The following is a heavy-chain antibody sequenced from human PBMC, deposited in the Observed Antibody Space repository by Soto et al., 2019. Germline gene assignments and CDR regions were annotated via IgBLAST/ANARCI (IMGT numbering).Heavy chain of an antibody. D-gene: IGHD2-15*01. J-gene: IGHJ6*02. V-gene: IGHV3-64D*06. CDR1: GFTFSSYA. Sequence: PGGSLRLSCSASGFTFSSYAMHWVRQAPGKGLEFVSAISSNGGSTYYADSVKGRFTISRDNSKNTLYLQMSSLRAEDTAVYYCVKVGVAGSGGSCYSGLDTMYVWGQGTTVTVS. CDR2: ISSNGGST. CDR3: VKVGVAGSGGSCYSGLDTMYV.